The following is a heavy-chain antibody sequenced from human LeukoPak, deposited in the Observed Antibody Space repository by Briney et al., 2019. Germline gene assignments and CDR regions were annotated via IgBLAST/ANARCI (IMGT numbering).Heavy chain of an antibody. CDR3: ARSAFISTGIAAFDQGFDP. CDR1: RFTFSTYW. Sequence: GGSLRLSCAASRFTFSTYWMSWVRQAPGKGLQWVANIKQDGSEKYYVDSVKGRFTISRDNAKNSLYLQMNSLRAEDTAVYYCARSAFISTGIAAFDQGFDPWGQGTLVTVSS. V-gene: IGHV3-7*01. D-gene: IGHD6-25*01. J-gene: IGHJ5*02. CDR2: IKQDGSEK.